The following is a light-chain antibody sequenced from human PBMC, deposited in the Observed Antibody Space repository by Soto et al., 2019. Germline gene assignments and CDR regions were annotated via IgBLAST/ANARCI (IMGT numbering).Light chain of an antibody. CDR3: QQSYSTQIT. V-gene: IGKV1-39*01. J-gene: IGKJ5*01. CDR1: QGISSY. Sequence: DIQMTQSPSSLSASVGDRVTITCRASQGISSYLNWYQQKPGKAPKLLIYAASSLQSGVPSRFSGSGSGTDFTLTIGSLQPEDFATYYCQQSYSTQITFGQGTRLEIK. CDR2: AAS.